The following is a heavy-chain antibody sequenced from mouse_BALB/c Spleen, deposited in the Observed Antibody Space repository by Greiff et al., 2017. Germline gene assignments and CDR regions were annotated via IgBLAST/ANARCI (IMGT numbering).Heavy chain of an antibody. J-gene: IGHJ1*01. Sequence: QVQLKQPGAELVKPGASVKLSCKASGYTFTSYWMHWVKQRPGQGLEWIGEINPSNGRTNYNEKFKSKATLTVDKSSSTAYMQLSSLTSEDSAVYYCARWGYGYWYFDVWGAGTTGTVSS. CDR2: INPSNGRT. CDR1: GYTFTSYW. CDR3: ARWGYGYWYFDV. D-gene: IGHD3-1*01. V-gene: IGHV1S81*02.